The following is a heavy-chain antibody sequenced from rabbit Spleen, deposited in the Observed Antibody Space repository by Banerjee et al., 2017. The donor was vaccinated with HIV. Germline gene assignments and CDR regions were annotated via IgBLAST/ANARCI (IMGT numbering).Heavy chain of an antibody. J-gene: IGHJ2*01. D-gene: IGHD1-1*01. CDR1: GFSFSSDYD. CDR2: NGTISGST. CDR3: ARNYVNTFDP. Sequence: QSLEESGGGLVKPGASLTLTCKASGFSFSSDYDMCWVRQAPGKGLEWITCNGTISGSTYYASWAKGRFTISRTWSTTVTLQMTSLTAADTATYFCARNYVNTFDPWGPGTLVTVS. V-gene: IGHV1S40*01.